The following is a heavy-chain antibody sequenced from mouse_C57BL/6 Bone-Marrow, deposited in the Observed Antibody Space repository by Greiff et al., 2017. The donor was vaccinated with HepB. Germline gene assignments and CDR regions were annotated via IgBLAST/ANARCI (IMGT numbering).Heavy chain of an antibody. J-gene: IGHJ2*01. CDR1: GYTFTSYW. CDR3: ASSHYYGSSYYFDY. D-gene: IGHD1-1*01. Sequence: VQLQQPGAELVMPGASVKLSCKASGYTFTSYWMHWVKQRPGQGLEWIGEIDPSDSYTNYNQKFKGKSTLTVDKSSSTAYMQLSSLTSEDSAVYYCASSHYYGSSYYFDYWGQGTTLTVSS. V-gene: IGHV1-69*01. CDR2: IDPSDSYT.